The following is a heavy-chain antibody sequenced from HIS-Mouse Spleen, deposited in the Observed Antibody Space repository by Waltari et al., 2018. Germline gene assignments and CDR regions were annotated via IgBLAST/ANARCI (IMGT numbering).Heavy chain of an antibody. V-gene: IGHV4-39*07. CDR2: SYYSGST. J-gene: IGHJ2*01. CDR3: AREIPYSSSWYDWYFDL. D-gene: IGHD6-13*01. Sequence: QLQLQESGPGLVKPSETLSLTCTVSGGSISSSSYYWGWIRQPPGRGLGWIGSSYYSGSTYYNPSLKSRVTRSVDTSKNQFSLKLSSVTAADTAVYYCAREIPYSSSWYDWYFDLWGRGTLVTVSS. CDR1: GGSISSSSYY.